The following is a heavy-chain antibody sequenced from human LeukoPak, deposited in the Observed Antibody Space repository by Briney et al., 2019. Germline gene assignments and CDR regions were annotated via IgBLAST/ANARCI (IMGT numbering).Heavy chain of an antibody. CDR3: ARDRIPHPHAFDI. V-gene: IGHV1-46*01. Sequence: ASVKVSCEASGYTFTSYYMHWVRQAPGQGLEWMGIINPSGGSTSYAQKFQGRVTMTRDTSTSTVYMELSSLRSEDTAVYYCARDRIPHPHAFDIWGQGTMVTVSS. CDR1: GYTFTSYY. J-gene: IGHJ3*02. CDR2: INPSGGST. D-gene: IGHD2-21*01.